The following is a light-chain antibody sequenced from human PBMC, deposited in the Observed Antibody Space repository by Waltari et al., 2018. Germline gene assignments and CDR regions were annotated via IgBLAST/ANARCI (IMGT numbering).Light chain of an antibody. CDR3: QVWDSDSDHVV. CDR1: KIGRKS. J-gene: IGLJ2*01. V-gene: IGLV3-21*01. Sequence: SYVLTQPPSVSVAPGETARMTCGGNKIGRKSVHWYQQEPGQAPILVIYYNNDRPSGIPERFSGSNSGNTATLTISRVDAGDEADYYCQVWDSDSDHVVFGGGTKLAVL. CDR2: YNN.